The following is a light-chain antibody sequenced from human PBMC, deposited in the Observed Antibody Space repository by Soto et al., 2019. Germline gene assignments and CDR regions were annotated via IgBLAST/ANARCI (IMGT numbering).Light chain of an antibody. V-gene: IGLV2-8*01. J-gene: IGLJ2*01. CDR1: SSDIGGYNY. CDR2: EVS. Sequence: QSVLTQPPSASGSPGQSVTISCTGSSSDIGGYNYVSWYQQNQGKAPKLMIYEVSKRPSGVPDRFSGSKSGNTASLTVSGLQPEDEADYYCSSYAGTNNFVVFGGGTQLTVL. CDR3: SSYAGTNNFVV.